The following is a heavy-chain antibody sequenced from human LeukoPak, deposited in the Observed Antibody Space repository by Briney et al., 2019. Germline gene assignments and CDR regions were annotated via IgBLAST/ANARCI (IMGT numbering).Heavy chain of an antibody. D-gene: IGHD2-2*02. CDR3: AILPDCSSTSCYTVDY. V-gene: IGHV1-2*02. J-gene: IGHJ4*02. CDR1: GDTFTKYH. Sequence: VASVKVSCKASGDTFTKYHMHWVRQAPGQGLEWMGWINPNSGGTNYAQKFQGRVTMTRDTSISTAYMELSRLRSDDTAVYYCAILPDCSSTSCYTVDYWGQGTLVTVSS. CDR2: INPNSGGT.